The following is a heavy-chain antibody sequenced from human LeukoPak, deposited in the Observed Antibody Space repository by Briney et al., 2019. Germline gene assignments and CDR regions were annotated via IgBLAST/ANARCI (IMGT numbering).Heavy chain of an antibody. J-gene: IGHJ4*02. CDR3: ARSSEQLVPIYFDY. CDR2: IYTSGST. Sequence: SDTLSLTCTLSGGSISSHYWSWIRQPAGEGLEWIGRIYTSGSTNYNPPLKSRVTISVDTSKNQFSLKLSSVTAADTAVYYCARSSEQLVPIYFDYWGQGTLVTVSS. D-gene: IGHD6-13*01. V-gene: IGHV4-4*07. CDR1: GGSISSHY.